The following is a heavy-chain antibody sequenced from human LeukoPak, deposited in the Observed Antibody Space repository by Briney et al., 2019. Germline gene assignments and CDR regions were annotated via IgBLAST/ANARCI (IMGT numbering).Heavy chain of an antibody. Sequence: GASVKVSCKASGYTFTGYYMHWVRQAPGQGLEWMGWINPNSGGTNYAQKFQSRVTMTRDTSISTAYMELSRLRSDDTAVYYCARDQCSSTSCYTLMDYWGQGTLVTVSS. V-gene: IGHV1-2*02. CDR3: ARDQCSSTSCYTLMDY. J-gene: IGHJ4*02. D-gene: IGHD2-2*02. CDR1: GYTFTGYY. CDR2: INPNSGGT.